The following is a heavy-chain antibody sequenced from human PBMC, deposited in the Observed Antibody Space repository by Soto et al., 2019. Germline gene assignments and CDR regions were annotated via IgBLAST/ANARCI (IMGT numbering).Heavy chain of an antibody. D-gene: IGHD5-12*01. J-gene: IGHJ5*02. V-gene: IGHV2-5*01. CDR1: GFSLTTRGVG. CDR3: AHRRGHDSFGTHLYTWFDP. Sequence: QITLKESGPALLKPTQTLTLTCTFSGFSLTTRGVGVGWFRQPPGQALEWLALIFWNDDKSYIPSLKSRLTITKDTSKNQVVLTITRMDPVDTATYYCAHRRGHDSFGTHLYTWFDPWGQGTLVTVSS. CDR2: IFWNDDK.